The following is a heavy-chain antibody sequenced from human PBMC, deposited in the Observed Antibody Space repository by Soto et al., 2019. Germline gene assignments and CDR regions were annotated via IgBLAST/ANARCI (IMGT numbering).Heavy chain of an antibody. V-gene: IGHV1-2*02. CDR3: ATGGVSGDWGTTDACDI. CDR1: GYTFTGYY. Sequence: QVQLVQSGAEVKKPGASVKVSCKASGYTFTGYYMHWVRQAPGQGLEWMGWINPKSGGTNYAQKGKGRVTMTSDMSIRTAYMEVRWLGSDDRAMYYCATGGVSGDWGTTDACDIWGQGTMVTVSS. D-gene: IGHD3-16*01. CDR2: INPKSGGT. J-gene: IGHJ3*02.